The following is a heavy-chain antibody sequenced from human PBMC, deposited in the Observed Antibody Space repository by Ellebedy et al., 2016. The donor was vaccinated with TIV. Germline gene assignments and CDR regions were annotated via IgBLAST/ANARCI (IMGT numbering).Heavy chain of an antibody. D-gene: IGHD3-22*01. V-gene: IGHV3-23*01. Sequence: GGSLRLSCAASGFTFNSFAMHWVRQAPGKGLEWLSVISGGGDSTYHEDSVKGRFTITRDNSKNTLYLQMDRLRAEDTAVYYCAKGTSSGFNYDRVGSEYWGQGALVTVSS. CDR1: GFTFNSFA. CDR2: ISGGGDST. CDR3: AKGTSSGFNYDRVGSEY. J-gene: IGHJ4*02.